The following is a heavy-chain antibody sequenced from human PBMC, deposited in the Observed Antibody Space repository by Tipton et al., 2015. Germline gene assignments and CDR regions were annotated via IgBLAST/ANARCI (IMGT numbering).Heavy chain of an antibody. Sequence: RSLRLSCAASGFSFDDFAMHWVRQRPGRGLEWVSGITWNSDRLLYADSVKGRFTISRDNAKNSLHLQLNNLRAEDTAVYYCARSGGYGWDFWGQGTLVTVSS. V-gene: IGHV3-9*01. CDR1: GFSFDDFA. J-gene: IGHJ4*02. CDR2: ITWNSDRL. D-gene: IGHD5-12*01. CDR3: ARSGGYGWDF.